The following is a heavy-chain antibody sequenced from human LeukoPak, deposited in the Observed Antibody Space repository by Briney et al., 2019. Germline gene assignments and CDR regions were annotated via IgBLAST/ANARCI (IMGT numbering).Heavy chain of an antibody. J-gene: IGHJ4*02. CDR2: IRQDGSGK. CDR1: GFTFSNYR. D-gene: IGHD6-6*01. V-gene: IGHV3-7*01. Sequence: GGSLRLSCAASGFTFSNYRMSWVRQAPGKGLEWVAHIRQDGSGKYYVDSVKGRFTVSRDNAKNSLFLEMNSLRVEDTAIYYCARDWSSSSGLDYWGQGSLVTVSP. CDR3: ARDWSSSSGLDY.